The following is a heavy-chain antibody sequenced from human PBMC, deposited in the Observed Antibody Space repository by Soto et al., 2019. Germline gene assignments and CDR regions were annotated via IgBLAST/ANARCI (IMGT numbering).Heavy chain of an antibody. CDR3: ASGLQLWLRRINNGYSG. V-gene: IGHV1-69*12. D-gene: IGHD5-12*01. Sequence: QVQLVQSGAEVKKPESSVKVSCKAPGGTFSTYAISWVRQAPGQGLEWMGGIIPMFGTANYAQRFQDRVTITADESTSKVDMELSSLRSEDTAVYFCASGLQLWLRRINNGYSGWGQGTLVTVSS. CDR1: GGTFSTYA. J-gene: IGHJ4*02. CDR2: IIPMFGTA.